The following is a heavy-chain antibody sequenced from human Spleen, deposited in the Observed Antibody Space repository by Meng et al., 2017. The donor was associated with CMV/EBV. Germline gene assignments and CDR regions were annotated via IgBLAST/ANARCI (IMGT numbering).Heavy chain of an antibody. D-gene: IGHD4-11*01. CDR2: IYPGDSDI. V-gene: IGHV5-51*01. J-gene: IGHJ4*02. CDR1: GYSFTNYW. Sequence: KVSCKASGYSFTNYWIGWVRQMPGKGLEWMGIIYPGDSDIRYSPSLQGQVTISVDKSITTAYLQWSSLQASDTATYYCARALGHDYGNYYFDHWGQGTLVTVSS. CDR3: ARALGHDYGNYYFDH.